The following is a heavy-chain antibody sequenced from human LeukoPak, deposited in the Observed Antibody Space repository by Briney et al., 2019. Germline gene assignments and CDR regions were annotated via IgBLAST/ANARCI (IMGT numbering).Heavy chain of an antibody. V-gene: IGHV4-4*02. J-gene: IGHJ1*01. CDR2: IYHSGST. CDR3: ARAHPYYYDSSGYRRIGYFQH. CDR1: GGSISSSNW. D-gene: IGHD3-22*01. Sequence: PSETLSLTCAVSGGSISSSNWWSWVRQPPGKGLEWIGEIYHSGSTNYNPSLKSRVTISVDKSKNQFSLKLSSVTAADTAVYYCARAHPYYYDSSGYRRIGYFQHWGQGTLVTVSS.